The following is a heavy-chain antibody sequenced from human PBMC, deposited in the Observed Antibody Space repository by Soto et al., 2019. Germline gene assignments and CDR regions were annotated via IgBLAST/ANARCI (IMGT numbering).Heavy chain of an antibody. CDR3: ARESTSVGAPDY. Sequence: QVQLVESGGGVVQPGRSLRLSCAASGFTFSSYAMHWVRQAPGKGLEWVAVISYDGSNKYYADSVKGRFTIPRDNSKNTLYLQMNSLRAEDTAVYYCARESTSVGAPDYWGQGTLVTVSS. V-gene: IGHV3-30-3*01. D-gene: IGHD1-26*01. J-gene: IGHJ4*02. CDR2: ISYDGSNK. CDR1: GFTFSSYA.